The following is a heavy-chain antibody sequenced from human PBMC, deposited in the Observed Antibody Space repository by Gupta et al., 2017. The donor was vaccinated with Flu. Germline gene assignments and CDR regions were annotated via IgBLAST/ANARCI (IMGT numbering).Heavy chain of an antibody. V-gene: IGHV3-23*01. Sequence: EVPLLESGGGLVQPGGSLRLLCAASGFTFSCYALTWGRQPPGKGLEWVSSLSGDNAGIFYADSVKGRLTISRDNSKNTLYLQINNRSAEDTAVYYCATRSVTGTYYFDYWGPGTLVTVSS. CDR1: GFTFSCYA. CDR3: ATRSVTGTYYFDY. D-gene: IGHD2-8*02. CDR2: LSGDNAGI. J-gene: IGHJ4*02.